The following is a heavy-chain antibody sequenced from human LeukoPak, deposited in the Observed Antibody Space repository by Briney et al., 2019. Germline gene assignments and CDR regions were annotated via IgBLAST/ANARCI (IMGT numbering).Heavy chain of an antibody. CDR2: INHSGST. CDR1: GGSFSGYY. J-gene: IGHJ6*03. Sequence: TSETLSLTCAVYGGSFSGYYWSWIRQPPGKGLEWIGEINHSGSTNYNPSLKSRVTISGDTSKNQFSLKLSSVTAADTAVYFCARVGYSYVINDWSRAGLGAYPTKYYYHMDVWGKGTTVTVSS. V-gene: IGHV4-34*01. D-gene: IGHD5-18*01. CDR3: ARVGYSYVINDWSRAGLGAYPTKYYYHMDV.